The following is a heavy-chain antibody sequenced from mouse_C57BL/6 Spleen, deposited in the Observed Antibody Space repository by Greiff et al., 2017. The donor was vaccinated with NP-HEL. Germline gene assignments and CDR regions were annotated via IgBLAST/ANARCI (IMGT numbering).Heavy chain of an antibody. CDR2: IDPSDSYT. CDR3: ARIYYEYDRAWFAY. J-gene: IGHJ3*01. V-gene: IGHV1-69*01. D-gene: IGHD2-4*01. CDR1: GYTFTSYW. Sequence: QVQLQQPGAELVMPGASVKLSCKASGYTFTSYWMHWVKQRPGQGLEWIGEIDPSDSYTNYNQKFKGKSTLTVDKSSSTAYMQLSSLTSEDSAVYYCARIYYEYDRAWFAYWGQGTLVTVSA.